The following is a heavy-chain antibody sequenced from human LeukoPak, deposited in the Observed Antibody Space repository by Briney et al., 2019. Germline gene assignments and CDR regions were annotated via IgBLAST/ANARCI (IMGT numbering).Heavy chain of an antibody. Sequence: GGSLRLSCAASGFFFSDYSMNWVRQAPGKGLEWVSSISSSSSYIYYADSVKGRFTISRDNAKNSLYLQMNSLRAEDTAVYYCARELGTTWDYWGQGTLVTVSS. V-gene: IGHV3-21*01. CDR2: ISSSSSYI. J-gene: IGHJ4*02. CDR1: GFFFSDYS. D-gene: IGHD3-16*01. CDR3: ARELGTTWDY.